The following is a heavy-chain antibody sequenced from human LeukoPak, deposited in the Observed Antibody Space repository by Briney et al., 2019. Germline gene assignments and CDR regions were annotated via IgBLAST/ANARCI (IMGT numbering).Heavy chain of an antibody. CDR1: GYTFTSYD. J-gene: IGHJ4*02. D-gene: IGHD4-17*01. CDR2: IIPILGIA. CDR3: ARDPDPYGDYVGVS. Sequence: ASVKVSCKASGYTFTSYDISWVRQAPGQGLEWMGRIIPILGIANYAQKFQGRVTITADKSTSTAYMELSSLRSEDTAVYYCARDPDPYGDYVGVSRGQGTLVTVSS. V-gene: IGHV1-69*04.